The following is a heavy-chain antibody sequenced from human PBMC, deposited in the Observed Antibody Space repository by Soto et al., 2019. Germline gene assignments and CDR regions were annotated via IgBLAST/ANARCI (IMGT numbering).Heavy chain of an antibody. V-gene: IGHV4-4*07. Sequence: SKTLSLTCTVSGGSINSYYWSWIRQPTGKGLEWIGRIYFSGETNYNPSLKSRLTMSVDTSKTQFSLTLSSVTAADTAVYYCARDSRDSGYNYSGMDVWGQGTTVTVSS. D-gene: IGHD5-12*01. CDR2: IYFSGET. CDR3: ARDSRDSGYNYSGMDV. J-gene: IGHJ6*02. CDR1: GGSINSYY.